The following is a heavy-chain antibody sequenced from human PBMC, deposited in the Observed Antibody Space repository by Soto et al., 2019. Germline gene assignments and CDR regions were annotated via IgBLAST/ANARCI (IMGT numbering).Heavy chain of an antibody. D-gene: IGHD4-17*01. CDR3: ARSPSDYGLGWFDP. CDR2: IYYSGST. Sequence: QVQLQESGPGLLKPSQTLSLTCTVSGGSINSGDYYWSWVRQPPGKALGWVGYIYYSGSTIYNPSNETLVTLAIDTAENQYSLKLSSVTSADAAVYDCARSPSDYGLGWFDPWGQGTLVTVSS. V-gene: IGHV4-30-4*01. J-gene: IGHJ5*02. CDR1: GGSINSGDYY.